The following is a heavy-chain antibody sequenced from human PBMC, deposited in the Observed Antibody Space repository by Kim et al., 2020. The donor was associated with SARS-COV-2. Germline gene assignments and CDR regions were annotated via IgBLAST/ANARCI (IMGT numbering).Heavy chain of an antibody. Sequence: SETLSLTCTVSGGSISSYYWSWIRQPPGKGLEWIGYIYYSGSTNYNPSLKSRVTISVDTSKNQFSLKLSSVTAADTAVYYCARDREDVVRGVITFFDIWGQGTMVTVSS. CDR2: IYYSGST. D-gene: IGHD3-10*01. CDR1: GGSISSYY. V-gene: IGHV4-59*01. CDR3: ARDREDVVRGVITFFDI. J-gene: IGHJ3*02.